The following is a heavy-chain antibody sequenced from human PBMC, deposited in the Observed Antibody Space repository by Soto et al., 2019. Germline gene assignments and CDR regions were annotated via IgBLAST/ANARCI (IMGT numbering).Heavy chain of an antibody. V-gene: IGHV1-18*01. CDR3: ARLSLNCGMDV. D-gene: IGHD3-16*02. Sequence: GASVKVSCKASGYTFPTYGIRWLRQAPGQGLEWMGWIKAYNGKTNYAEKLQGRVTMTTDTPTRTAYVDLRSLRSDDTAVYYCARLSLNCGMDVWGQGTTVTVSS. CDR1: GYTFPTYG. CDR2: IKAYNGKT. J-gene: IGHJ6*02.